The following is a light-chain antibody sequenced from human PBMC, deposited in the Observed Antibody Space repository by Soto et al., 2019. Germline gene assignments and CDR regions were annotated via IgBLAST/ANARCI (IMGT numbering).Light chain of an antibody. V-gene: IGLV2-14*01. CDR3: SSYTSSSNVV. CDR1: STDVGGYNY. Sequence: QSVLTPPASVSGSPGQSITISCTGTSTDVGGYNYVSWYQQHPGKAPKLMIYEVSNRPSGVSNRFSGSKSGNTASLTISGLQAEDEADYYCSSYTSSSNVVFGGGTKVTVL. CDR2: EVS. J-gene: IGLJ2*01.